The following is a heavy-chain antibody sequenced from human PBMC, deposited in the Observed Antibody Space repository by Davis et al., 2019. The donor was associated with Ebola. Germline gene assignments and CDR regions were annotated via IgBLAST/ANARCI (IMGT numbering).Heavy chain of an antibody. J-gene: IGHJ4*02. Sequence: PSETLSLTCAVYSGSFSDFSWNWVRQPPGKGLEWIGEINYSGSTNYNPSLKSRVTISVDTSKNQFSLKVNSVTAADTAVYYCARGPRYCSTTSCQSGWYLNYWGQGTLVIVSS. V-gene: IGHV4-34*01. D-gene: IGHD2-2*01. CDR3: ARGPRYCSTTSCQSGWYLNY. CDR1: SGSFSDFS. CDR2: INYSGST.